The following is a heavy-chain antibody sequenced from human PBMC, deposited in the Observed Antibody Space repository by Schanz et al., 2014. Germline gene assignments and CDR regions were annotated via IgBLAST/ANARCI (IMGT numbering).Heavy chain of an antibody. CDR2: MNESHSTI. CDR3: AKGRFGELSAFDI. V-gene: IGHV3-23*04. CDR1: GFSFSSYA. D-gene: IGHD3-10*01. Sequence: EEQLVESGGGLVEPGGSLRLSCAASGFSFSSYAMGWVRQARGKGLEWVSAMNESHSTIYYADSVRGRFTISRDNAENTLFLQMNSLRAEDTAVYYCAKGRFGELSAFDIWGQGTMVTVSS. J-gene: IGHJ3*02.